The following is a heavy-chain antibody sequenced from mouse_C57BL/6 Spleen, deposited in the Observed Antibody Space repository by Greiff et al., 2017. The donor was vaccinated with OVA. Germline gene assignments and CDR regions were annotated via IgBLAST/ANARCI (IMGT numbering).Heavy chain of an antibody. CDR1: GYTFTDYY. Sequence: EVQLQQSGPELVKPGASVKISCKASGYTFTDYYMNWVKQSHGKSLEWIGDINPNNGGTSYNQKFKGKATLTVDKSSSTAYMELRSLTSEDSAVYYCARDPMGAMDYWGQGTSVTVSS. D-gene: IGHD2-3*01. V-gene: IGHV1-26*01. J-gene: IGHJ4*01. CDR2: INPNNGGT. CDR3: ARDPMGAMDY.